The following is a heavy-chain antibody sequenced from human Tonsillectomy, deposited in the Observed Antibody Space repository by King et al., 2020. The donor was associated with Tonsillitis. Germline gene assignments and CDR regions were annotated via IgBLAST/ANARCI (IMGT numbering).Heavy chain of an antibody. V-gene: IGHV3-30-3*01. CDR1: GDSGFTFGSYA. CDR2: ISYDGSNK. CDR3: ARDLTTFSSHYYYAMDV. D-gene: IGHD2/OR15-2a*01. Sequence: VQLVESGGGVVQPGRSLRLSCAASGDSGFTFGSYAMHWVRQAPGKGLDWVAVISYDGSNKYYADSVKGRFTISRDNSKNILYLQMNSLRAEDTAVYYCARDLTTFSSHYYYAMDVWGQGTTVTVSS. J-gene: IGHJ6*02.